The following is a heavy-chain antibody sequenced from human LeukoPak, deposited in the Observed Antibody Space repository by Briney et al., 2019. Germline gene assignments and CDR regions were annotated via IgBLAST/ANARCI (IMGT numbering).Heavy chain of an antibody. CDR1: GFTFSNAW. V-gene: IGHV3-15*01. D-gene: IGHD7-27*01. CDR3: TTGVGTGLFY. CDR2: IKSKTDGGTT. J-gene: IGHJ4*02. Sequence: GGSLRLSCAASGFTFSNAWMSWVRQAPGKGLEWVGCIKSKTDGGTTDYAAPVKGRFTISRDDSKNTLYLQMNSLKTEDTAVYYCTTGVGTGLFYWGQGTLVTVSS.